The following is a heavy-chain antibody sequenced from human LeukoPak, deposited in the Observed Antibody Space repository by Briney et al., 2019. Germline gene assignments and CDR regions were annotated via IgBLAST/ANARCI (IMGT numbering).Heavy chain of an antibody. J-gene: IGHJ2*01. CDR2: IKSDGSRT. CDR1: GFSFSLHW. D-gene: IGHD1-26*01. CDR3: VRVGFNWYFDP. V-gene: IGHV3-74*01. Sequence: GGSLRLSCAASGFSFSLHWMHWVRQVPGTGLVWVARIKSDGSRTNYVDSVKGRFTISRDNSKNTLFLQMNSLRAEDTAVYYCVRVGFNWYFDPWGRGTMVTVSS.